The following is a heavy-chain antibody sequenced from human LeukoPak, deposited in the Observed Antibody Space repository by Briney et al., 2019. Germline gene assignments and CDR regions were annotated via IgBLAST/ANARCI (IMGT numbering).Heavy chain of an antibody. CDR2: IYSGGST. CDR3: ARDNSGSYY. J-gene: IGHJ4*02. D-gene: IGHD1-26*01. V-gene: IGHV3-66*01. Sequence: GGSLRLSCAGSGFTFSTYSMNWVRQAPGKGLEWVSVIYSGGSTYYADSVKGRFTISRDNSKNTLYLQMNSLRAEDTAVYYCARDNSGSYYWGQGTLVTVSS. CDR1: GFTFSTYS.